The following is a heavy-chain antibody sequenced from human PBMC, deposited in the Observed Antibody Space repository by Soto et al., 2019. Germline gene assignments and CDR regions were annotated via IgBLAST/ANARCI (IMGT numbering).Heavy chain of an antibody. D-gene: IGHD3-22*01. CDR2: ISSSSSTK. J-gene: IGHJ4*02. Sequence: PGGSLRLSCAASGFTFSSYSMNWVRQAPGKGLEWVSYISSSSSTKYYADSVKGRFTISRDNAKNSLYLQMNSLRDEDTAVYYCARGQYYYDSSGNLYWGQGTLVTVS. CDR1: GFTFSSYS. V-gene: IGHV3-48*02. CDR3: ARGQYYYDSSGNLY.